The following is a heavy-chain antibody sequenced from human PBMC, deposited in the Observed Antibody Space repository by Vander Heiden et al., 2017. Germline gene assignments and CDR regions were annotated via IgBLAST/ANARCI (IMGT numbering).Heavy chain of an antibody. J-gene: IGHJ4*02. CDR1: GFTFSSYW. CDR3: ARDVAVAGSRGNFDY. Sequence: EVQLVESGGGLVQPGGSLRLSCAASGFTFSSYWMSWVRQAPRKGLEWVANIKQDGSEKYYVDSVKGRLTISRDNAKNSLYLQMNSLRAEDTAVYYCARDVAVAGSRGNFDYWGQGTLVTVSS. CDR2: IKQDGSEK. D-gene: IGHD6-19*01. V-gene: IGHV3-7*03.